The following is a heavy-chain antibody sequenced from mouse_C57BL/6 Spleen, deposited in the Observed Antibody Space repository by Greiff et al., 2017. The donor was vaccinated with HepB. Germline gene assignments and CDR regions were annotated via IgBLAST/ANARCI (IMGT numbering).Heavy chain of an antibody. CDR2: ISYDGSN. CDR3: ARDLGSKGAMDY. CDR1: GYSITSGYY. Sequence: DVQLQESGPGLVKPSQSLSLTCSVTGYSITSGYYWNWIRQFPGNKLEWMGYISYDGSNNYNPSLKNRISITRDTSKNQIFLKLNSVTTEDTDTYYCARDLGSKGAMDYWGQGTSVTVSS. D-gene: IGHD4-1*01. J-gene: IGHJ4*01. V-gene: IGHV3-6*01.